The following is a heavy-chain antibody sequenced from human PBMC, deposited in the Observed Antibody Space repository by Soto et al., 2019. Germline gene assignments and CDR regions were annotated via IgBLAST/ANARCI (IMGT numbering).Heavy chain of an antibody. V-gene: IGHV4-31*03. CDR2: IYYSGST. Sequence: QVQLQESGPGLVKPSQTLSLTCTVSGGSISSGGYYWSWIRQHPGKGLEWIGYIYYSGSTYYNPSLVSRVTISVDTSKNQFSLNLSSVTAAFTAVDYCARGVGVATTLWGQGTLVTVSS. CDR3: ARGVGVATTL. D-gene: IGHD5-12*01. CDR1: GGSISSGGYY. J-gene: IGHJ4*02.